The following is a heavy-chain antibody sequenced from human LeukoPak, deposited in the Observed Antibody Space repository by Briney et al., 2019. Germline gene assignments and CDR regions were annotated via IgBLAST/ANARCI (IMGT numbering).Heavy chain of an antibody. CDR3: ATKRDYYDSSGYYSGDAFDI. D-gene: IGHD3-22*01. J-gene: IGHJ3*02. CDR2: IDYSGST. CDR1: GGSISSSSYY. V-gene: IGHV4-39*07. Sequence: SETLSLTCAVSGGSISSSSYYWGWIRQPPGKGLEWIVSIDYSGSTYYNPSLKSRVTISVDTSKNQFSLKLSSVTAADTAVYYCATKRDYYDSSGYYSGDAFDIWGQGTMVTVSS.